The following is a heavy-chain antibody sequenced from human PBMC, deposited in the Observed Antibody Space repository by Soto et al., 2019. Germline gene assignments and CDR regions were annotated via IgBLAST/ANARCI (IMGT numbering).Heavy chain of an antibody. CDR3: ARDLLPRYYGSGLNWFDP. CDR1: VYTFTSYD. J-gene: IGHJ5*02. Sequence: SLKISYKASVYTFTSYDLNWVRQATEQKFEWIGWINAGNGNTNYSQKFQGRVTITRDTSASTAYMELSSLRSEDTAVYYCARDLLPRYYGSGLNWFDPWGQGTLVTVSS. V-gene: IGHV1-3*01. CDR2: INAGNGNT. D-gene: IGHD3-10*01.